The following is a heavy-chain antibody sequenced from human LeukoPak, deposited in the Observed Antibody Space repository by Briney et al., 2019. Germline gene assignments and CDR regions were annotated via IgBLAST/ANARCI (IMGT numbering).Heavy chain of an antibody. CDR1: GFTFSSYG. V-gene: IGHV3-30*18. D-gene: IGHD2-2*01. J-gene: IGHJ4*02. CDR3: AKDTGLGYCSSTSCYGGPYFDY. CDR2: ISYDGSNK. Sequence: GGSLRLSCAASGFTFSSYGMHWVRQAPGKGLEWVAVISYDGSNKYYADSVKGRFTISRDNSKNTLYLQMNSLRAEDTAVYYCAKDTGLGYCSSTSCYGGPYFDYWGQGALVTVSS.